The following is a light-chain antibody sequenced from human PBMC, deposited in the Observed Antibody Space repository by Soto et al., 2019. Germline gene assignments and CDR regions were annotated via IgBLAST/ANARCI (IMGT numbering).Light chain of an antibody. CDR2: GNT. CDR3: QSYDTRLGAEL. Sequence: QSVLTQPPSVSGAPGQRVTLSCTGSSSNFGARYDVHWYQHIPGKAPKLIIFGNTNRPSGVPDRFSGSRSGTSASLVIAGLQPEDDAHYYCQSYDTRLGAELFGGGTQLTVL. V-gene: IGLV1-40*01. CDR1: SSNFGARYD. J-gene: IGLJ3*02.